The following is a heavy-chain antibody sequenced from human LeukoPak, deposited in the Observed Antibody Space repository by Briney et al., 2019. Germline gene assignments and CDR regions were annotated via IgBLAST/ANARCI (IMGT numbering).Heavy chain of an antibody. CDR2: INQDGSEK. V-gene: IGHV3-7*05. J-gene: IGHJ4*02. Sequence: HPGGSLRLSCEVSGFTFSSFWMNWVRQAPGKGLEWVANINQDGSEKWYVDSVKGRFTISRDNAKNSVFLQMNSLRAEDTAVYYCARDATPPGIIFDYWGQGTLVTVSS. CDR1: GFTFSSFW. CDR3: ARDATPPGIIFDY. D-gene: IGHD3-16*01.